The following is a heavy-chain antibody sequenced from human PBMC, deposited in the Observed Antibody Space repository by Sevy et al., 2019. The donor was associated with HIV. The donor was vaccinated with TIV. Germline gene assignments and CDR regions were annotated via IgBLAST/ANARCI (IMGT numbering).Heavy chain of an antibody. V-gene: IGHV4-34*01. D-gene: IGHD3-22*01. J-gene: IGHJ4*02. CDR3: ARGGDADYYDSSGYKKAFDY. CDR2: INHSGST. Sequence: SETLSLTCAVYGGSFSGYYWSWIRQPPGKGLEWIGEINHSGSTNYNPSLKSRVTISVDTSKNQFSLKLSSVTAAETAVYYCARGGDADYYDSSGYKKAFDYWGQGTLVTVSS. CDR1: GGSFSGYY.